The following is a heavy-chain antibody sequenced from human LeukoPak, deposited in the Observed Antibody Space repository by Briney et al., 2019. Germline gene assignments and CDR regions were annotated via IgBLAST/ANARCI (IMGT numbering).Heavy chain of an antibody. Sequence: SVKVSCKASGGTFSSYAISWVRQAPGQGLEWMGRIIPILGIANYAQKFQGRVTITADKSTSTAYMELSSLRSEDTAVYYCARDGDYDFWSGYPYYYAMDVWGQGTTVTVSS. CDR3: ARDGDYDFWSGYPYYYAMDV. CDR1: GGTFSSYA. CDR2: IIPILGIA. D-gene: IGHD3-3*01. V-gene: IGHV1-69*04. J-gene: IGHJ6*02.